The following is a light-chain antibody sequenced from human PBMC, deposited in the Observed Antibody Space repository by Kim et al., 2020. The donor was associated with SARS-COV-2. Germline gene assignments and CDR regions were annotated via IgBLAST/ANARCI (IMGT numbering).Light chain of an antibody. CDR2: FAS. CDR1: HRIGNN. V-gene: IGKV6-21*02. J-gene: IGKJ4*01. Sequence: VTQKEKFTSTCRASHRIGNNFHWYQQKPDQSPKLLIKFASQSMSGVPSWFSGSGSGTDFTLTINSLEVEEAATYYCHQSSNLPVTFGGGTKVDIK. CDR3: HQSSNLPVT.